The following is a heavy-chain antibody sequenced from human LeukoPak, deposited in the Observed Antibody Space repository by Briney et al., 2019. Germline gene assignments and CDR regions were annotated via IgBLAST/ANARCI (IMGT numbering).Heavy chain of an antibody. CDR2: ISAYNGNT. CDR1: SYTFTSYG. J-gene: IGHJ4*02. CDR3: ARDTPPDY. D-gene: IGHD1-14*01. Sequence: ASVKVSCTPSSYTFTSYGISSVRQAPGQGLEWMGWISAYNGNTNYAQKLQGRVTMTTDTSTSTAYMELRSLRSDDTAVYYCARDTPPDYWGQGTLVTVSS. V-gene: IGHV1-18*01.